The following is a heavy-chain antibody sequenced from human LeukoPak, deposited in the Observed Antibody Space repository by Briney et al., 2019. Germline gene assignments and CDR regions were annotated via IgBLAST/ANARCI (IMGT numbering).Heavy chain of an antibody. CDR3: ASDIVVVPGATD. D-gene: IGHD2-2*01. J-gene: IGHJ4*02. Sequence: GGSLRLSCAASGFTFSSYWMHWVRQAPGKGLVWVSRINTDGSSTSYADSVKGRFTISRDNAKNTLYLQMNSLRAEDTAVYYCASDIVVVPGATDWGQGTLVTVSS. CDR1: GFTFSSYW. CDR2: INTDGSST. V-gene: IGHV3-74*01.